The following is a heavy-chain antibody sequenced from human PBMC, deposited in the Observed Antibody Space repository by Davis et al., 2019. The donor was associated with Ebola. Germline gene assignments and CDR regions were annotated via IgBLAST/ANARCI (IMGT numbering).Heavy chain of an antibody. CDR3: ARDISSYSSSLYYYGMDV. J-gene: IGHJ6*02. D-gene: IGHD6-6*01. V-gene: IGHV3-64*02. CDR1: GFTFSSYA. Sequence: PGGSLRLSCAASGFTFSSYAMHWVRQAPGKGLEYVSAISSNGGSTYYADSVKGRFTISRDNSKNTLYLQMGSLRAEDMAVYYCARDISSYSSSLYYYGMDVWGQGTTVTVSS. CDR2: ISSNGGST.